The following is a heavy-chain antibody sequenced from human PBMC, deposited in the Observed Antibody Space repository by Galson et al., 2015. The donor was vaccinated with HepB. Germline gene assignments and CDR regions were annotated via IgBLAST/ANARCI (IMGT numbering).Heavy chain of an antibody. J-gene: IGHJ6*02. CDR2: INPSGGST. CDR1: GYTFTRYY. D-gene: IGHD3-3*01. CDR3: GREYFWSGPRYGMDV. V-gene: IGHV1-46*01. Sequence: SVKVSCKAFGYTFTRYYMNWVRQTPGQGLEWMGIINPSGGSTTYAQKFQGRFTMTRDTSTSTVYMELSSLTSEDTAVYYCGREYFWSGPRYGMDVWGQGTTVTVS.